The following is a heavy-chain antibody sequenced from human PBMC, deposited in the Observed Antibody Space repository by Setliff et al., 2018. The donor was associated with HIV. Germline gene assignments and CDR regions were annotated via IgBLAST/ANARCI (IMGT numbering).Heavy chain of an antibody. D-gene: IGHD3-10*01. J-gene: IGHJ3*01. CDR3: ARVRSYGSAYDAFDV. CDR2: TYYIGNT. CDR1: GGSISGYY. V-gene: IGHV4-59*01. Sequence: SETLSLTCTVSGGSISGYYWSWIRQPPGKGLEWIGYTYYIGNTNYNPSLKGRVTLSVDTSKNQLSLKLSSVTAADTAVYYCARVRSYGSAYDAFDVWGPGTMVTVSS.